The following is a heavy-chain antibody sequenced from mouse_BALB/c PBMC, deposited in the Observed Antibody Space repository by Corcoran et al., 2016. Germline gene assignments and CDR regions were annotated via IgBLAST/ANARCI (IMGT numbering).Heavy chain of an antibody. J-gene: IGHJ1*01. Sequence: EVQLQQSGAELVKPGASVKLSCTASGFNIKDTYMHWVKQRPEKGLEWIGRLDPGKGNTKYDPKFQGKATITTDTSSNTAYLQLSSLTSEDTAVYYCARWDWYFDVWGAGTTVTVSS. CDR1: GFNIKDTY. CDR2: LDPGKGNT. CDR3: ARWDWYFDV. V-gene: IGHV14-3*02.